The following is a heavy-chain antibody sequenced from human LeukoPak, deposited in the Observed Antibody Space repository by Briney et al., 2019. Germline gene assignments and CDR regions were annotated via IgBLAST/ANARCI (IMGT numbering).Heavy chain of an antibody. D-gene: IGHD1-7*01. Sequence: PSETLSLTCTVSGGSISSYYWSWIRQPPGKGLEWIGYIYYSGSTNYNPSLKSRVTISVDTPKNQFSLKLSSVTAADTAVYYCARESGTTALLRRDYYYYYMDVWGKGTTVTVSS. V-gene: IGHV4-59*01. CDR2: IYYSGST. CDR3: ARESGTTALLRRDYYYYYMDV. CDR1: GGSISSYY. J-gene: IGHJ6*03.